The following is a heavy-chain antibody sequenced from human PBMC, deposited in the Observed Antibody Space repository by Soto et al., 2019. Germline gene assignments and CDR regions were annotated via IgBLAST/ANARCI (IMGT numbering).Heavy chain of an antibody. V-gene: IGHV3-53*01. D-gene: IGHD5-18*01. CDR2: IYSGGST. J-gene: IGHJ6*02. Sequence: GGSLRLSCAASGFTVSSNYMSWVRQAPGKRLEWVSVIYSGGSTYYADSVKGRFTISRDNSKNTLYLQMNSLRAEDTAVYYCASDGYSYGYLPSYYYYGMDVWGQGTTVTVSS. CDR1: GFTVSSNY. CDR3: ASDGYSYGYLPSYYYYGMDV.